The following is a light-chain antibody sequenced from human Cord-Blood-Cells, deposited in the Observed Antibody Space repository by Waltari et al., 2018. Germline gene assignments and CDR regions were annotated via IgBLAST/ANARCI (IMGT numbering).Light chain of an antibody. CDR1: SRDSGGYNY. CDR2: DVS. J-gene: IGLJ3*02. V-gene: IGLV2-14*01. CDR3: SSYTSSSTLV. Sequence: QSALTQPPSVSGSPGQSITLSCTGTSRDSGGYNYVSWYQQHPGKAPNLRIYDVSNRPSGVSNRVSGSKSGNTASLTISGLQAEDEADYYCSSYTSSSTLVFGGGTKLTVL.